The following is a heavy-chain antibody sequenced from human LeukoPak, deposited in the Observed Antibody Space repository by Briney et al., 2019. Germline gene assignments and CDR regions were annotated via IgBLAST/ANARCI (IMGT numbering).Heavy chain of an antibody. CDR1: GFTFSSYA. D-gene: IGHD3-9*01. J-gene: IGHJ4*02. Sequence: GGSLRLSCAASGFTFSSYAMHWVRQAPGKGLEWVAVISYDGSNKYYADCVKGRFTISRDNSKNTLYLQMNSLRAEDTAVYYCARVLRYFDWLLPASYWGQGTLVTVSS. CDR3: ARVLRYFDWLLPASY. V-gene: IGHV3-30*01. CDR2: ISYDGSNK.